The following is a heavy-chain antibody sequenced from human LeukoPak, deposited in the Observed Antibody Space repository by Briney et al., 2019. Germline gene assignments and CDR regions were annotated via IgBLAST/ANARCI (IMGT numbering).Heavy chain of an antibody. Sequence: GGSLRLSCAASGFTFSSYAMSWVRQAPGKGLEWVSAISGSGGGTYYADSVKGRFTISRDNSKNTLYLQMNSLRAEDTAVYYCAKDLDFWSGYLDYWGQGTLVTVSS. CDR2: ISGSGGGT. D-gene: IGHD3-3*01. CDR1: GFTFSSYA. V-gene: IGHV3-23*01. CDR3: AKDLDFWSGYLDY. J-gene: IGHJ4*02.